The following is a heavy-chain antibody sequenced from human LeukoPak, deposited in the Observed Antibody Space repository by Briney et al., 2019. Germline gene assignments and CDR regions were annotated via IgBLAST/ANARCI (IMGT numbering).Heavy chain of an antibody. CDR1: RDTFNSYG. D-gene: IGHD3-9*01. Sequence: GSSVKVSCKASRDTFNSYGISWVRQAPGQGFEWMGRIFPNLNIANYAQRFQGRVTFTADKSATTAYMEVKSLRSEDTAVYYCATDSIGDILTGAFDYWGQGTLVTVFS. CDR2: IFPNLNIA. CDR3: ATDSIGDILTGAFDY. J-gene: IGHJ4*02. V-gene: IGHV1-69*04.